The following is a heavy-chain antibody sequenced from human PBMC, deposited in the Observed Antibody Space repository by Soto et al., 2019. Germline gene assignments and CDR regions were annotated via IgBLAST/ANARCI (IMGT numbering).Heavy chain of an antibody. Sequence: EVQLLESGGGLVQPGGSLRLSCAASGFTFSSYAMSWVRQAPGKGLEWVSAISGSGGSTYYADSVKGRFTISRDNSKNTLYLQMNSLRAEDTAVYYCAKVGCITMVRGVGLCLGHRGGYYFDYWGQGTLVTVSS. V-gene: IGHV3-23*01. CDR2: ISGSGGST. CDR1: GFTFSSYA. J-gene: IGHJ4*02. CDR3: AKVGCITMVRGVGLCLGHRGGYYFDY. D-gene: IGHD3-10*01.